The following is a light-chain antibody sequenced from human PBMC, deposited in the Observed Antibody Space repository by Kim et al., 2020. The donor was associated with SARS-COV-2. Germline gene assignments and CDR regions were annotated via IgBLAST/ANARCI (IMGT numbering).Light chain of an antibody. CDR1: TGTVCTSYY. Sequence: TVTLSCGVSTGTVCTSYYASWYQQPPGQAPSTLIYGTSSRSSGVPDRFSGSKLGNKAALTITGAQAEDEADYYCELYESSGNGVFGGGTQLTVL. J-gene: IGLJ3*02. V-gene: IGLV8-61*01. CDR2: GTS. CDR3: ELYESSGNGV.